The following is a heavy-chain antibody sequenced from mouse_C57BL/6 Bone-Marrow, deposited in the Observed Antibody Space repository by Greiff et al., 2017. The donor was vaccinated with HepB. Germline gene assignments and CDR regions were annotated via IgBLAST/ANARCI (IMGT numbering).Heavy chain of an antibody. CDR1: GYTFTSYD. J-gene: IGHJ1*03. Sequence: QVQLQQSGPELVKPGASVKLSCKASGYTFTSYDINWVKQRPGQGLEWIGWIYPRDGSTKYNEKFKGKATLTVDTSSSTAYMELHSLTSEDSAVYFCAREKPITTVVAHWYFDVWGTGTTVTVSS. CDR3: AREKPITTVVAHWYFDV. D-gene: IGHD1-1*01. V-gene: IGHV1-85*01. CDR2: IYPRDGST.